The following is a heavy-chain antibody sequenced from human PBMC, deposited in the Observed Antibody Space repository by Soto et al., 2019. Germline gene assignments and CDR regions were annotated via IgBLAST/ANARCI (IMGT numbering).Heavy chain of an antibody. J-gene: IGHJ1*01. D-gene: IGHD3-22*01. Sequence: LSLTCPVSGGSISSDDYYWSWIRQAPGRGLEWIGYIHSSGSIYYNPSLKSRATMSIDTAGNQFSLKVSSVTVADTAVYYCARDLDGLHDDTSGPFPRPGWGQGTLVTVSS. CDR1: GGSISSDDYY. V-gene: IGHV4-30-4*01. CDR2: IHSSGSI. CDR3: ARDLDGLHDDTSGPFPRPG.